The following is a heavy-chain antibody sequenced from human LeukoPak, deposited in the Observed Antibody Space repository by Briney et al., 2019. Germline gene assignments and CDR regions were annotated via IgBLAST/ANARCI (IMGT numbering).Heavy chain of an antibody. Sequence: GGSLRLSCAASGFTFSNYAMSWVRQAPGKGLEWVANIKQDGSEKYYVDSVKGRFTISRDNAKNSLYLQMNSLRAEDTAVYYCARDRIGLLWFGETKKGDYWGQGTLVTVSS. CDR1: GFTFSNYA. CDR3: ARDRIGLLWFGETKKGDY. V-gene: IGHV3-7*01. J-gene: IGHJ4*02. D-gene: IGHD3-10*01. CDR2: IKQDGSEK.